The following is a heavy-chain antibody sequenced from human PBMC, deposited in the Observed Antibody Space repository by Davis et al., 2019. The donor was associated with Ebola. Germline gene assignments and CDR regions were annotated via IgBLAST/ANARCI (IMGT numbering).Heavy chain of an antibody. CDR2: ISSSGGNS. V-gene: IGHV3-23*01. J-gene: IGHJ5*02. Sequence: GGSLRLSCAVSGVTFRNYVMSWVRQAPGKGLEWVSSISSSGGNSFYMDSVKGRFTISRDNAKNLLYLQMSSLRPEDTAVYYCGHLSWGQGTLVTVSS. CDR3: GHLS. CDR1: GVTFRNYV.